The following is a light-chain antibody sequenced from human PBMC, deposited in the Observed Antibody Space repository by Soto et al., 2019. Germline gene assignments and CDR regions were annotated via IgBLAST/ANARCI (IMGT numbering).Light chain of an antibody. CDR1: QSVSSN. Sequence: EIVMTQSPATLSVSPGERVTLSCRASQSVSSNLAWYQQKPGQAPGLLIYGASTRATGIPARISGSGSGTEFTLTISSLQSEDFAVYHCQQYNNWPPTWTFGQGTKVDIK. CDR2: GAS. J-gene: IGKJ1*01. CDR3: QQYNNWPPTWT. V-gene: IGKV3-15*01.